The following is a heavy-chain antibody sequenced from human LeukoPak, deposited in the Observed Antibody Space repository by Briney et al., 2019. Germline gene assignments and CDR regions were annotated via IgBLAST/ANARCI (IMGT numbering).Heavy chain of an antibody. CDR2: IYYSGTT. J-gene: IGHJ4*02. D-gene: IGHD4-11*01. V-gene: IGHV4-39*07. Sequence: SETLSLTCTVSGGSISSSSYYWGWMRQPPGKGLEWIGSIYYSGTTYYNPTLKSRVTISVDTSKNQFSLKLSSVTAADTAVYYCARHYSNYATPDYWGQGTLVTVSS. CDR3: ARHYSNYATPDY. CDR1: GGSISSSSYY.